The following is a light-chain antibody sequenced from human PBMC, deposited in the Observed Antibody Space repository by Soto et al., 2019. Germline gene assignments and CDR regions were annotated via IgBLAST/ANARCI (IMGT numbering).Light chain of an antibody. J-gene: IGKJ1*01. CDR2: GAS. V-gene: IGKV3-20*01. Sequence: IVLTQSPGTLSLSPGARDPLSCRASQSVSSSYLAWYQQKPGQAPRLLIYGASSRATGIPDRFSGSGSGTDFTLTISRLEPEDFAVYYCQQYGSSPRTFGQGTKVDIK. CDR1: QSVSSSY. CDR3: QQYGSSPRT.